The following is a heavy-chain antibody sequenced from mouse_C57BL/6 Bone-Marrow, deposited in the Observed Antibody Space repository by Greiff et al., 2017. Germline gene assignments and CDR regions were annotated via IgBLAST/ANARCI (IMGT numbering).Heavy chain of an antibody. J-gene: IGHJ3*01. Sequence: QVQLQQPGAELVKPGASVKMSCKASGYTFTSYWITWVKQRPGQGLEWIGDIYPGSGSTNYNEKFKSKATLTVDTSSSTAYMQLSSLTTEDSAVFYSAREENWDGYYQFANWGQGTRVTVSA. CDR2: IYPGSGST. V-gene: IGHV1-55*01. D-gene: IGHD2-3*01. CDR1: GYTFTSYW. CDR3: AREENWDGYYQFAN.